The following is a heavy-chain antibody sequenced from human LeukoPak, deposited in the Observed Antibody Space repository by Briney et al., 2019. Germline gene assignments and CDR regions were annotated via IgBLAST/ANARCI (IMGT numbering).Heavy chain of an antibody. V-gene: IGHV1-2*06. CDR1: GYTFTGYY. D-gene: IGHD4-17*01. CDR2: INPNSGGT. CDR3: ARGFGYGDYYTYDY. Sequence: ASVKVSCKASGYTFTGYYMHWVRQAPGQGLEWMGQINPNSGGTNYAQKFQGRVTMTRDTSISTAYMELSRLRSDDTAVYYCARGFGYGDYYTYDYWGQGTLVTVSS. J-gene: IGHJ4*02.